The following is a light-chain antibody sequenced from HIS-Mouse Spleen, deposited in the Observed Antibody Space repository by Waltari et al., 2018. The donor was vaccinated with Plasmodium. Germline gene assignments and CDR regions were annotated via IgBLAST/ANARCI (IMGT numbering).Light chain of an antibody. CDR1: QSISSY. CDR2: AAS. J-gene: IGKJ1*01. CDR3: QQSYSTWT. Sequence: DIQMTQSPSSLSASVGDRVTITCRASQSISSYLNWDQQKPGKAPKLLIYAASSLKSGVPSRFSGSGSGTDFTLSISSLQPEDFATYYCQQSYSTWTFGQGTKVEIK. V-gene: IGKV1-39*01.